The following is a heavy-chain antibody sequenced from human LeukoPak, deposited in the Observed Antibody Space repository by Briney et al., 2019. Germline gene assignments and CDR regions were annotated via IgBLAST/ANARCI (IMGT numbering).Heavy chain of an antibody. CDR2: ISSSSSYI. J-gene: IGHJ4*02. Sequence: GGSLRLSCAASGFTFSSYSMNWVRRAPGKGLEWVSSISSSSSYIYYADSAKGRFTISRDNAKNSLYLQMNSLRAEDTAVYYCASGHGGDYIWGQGTLVTVSS. CDR3: ASGHGGDYI. CDR1: GFTFSSYS. V-gene: IGHV3-21*01. D-gene: IGHD4-17*01.